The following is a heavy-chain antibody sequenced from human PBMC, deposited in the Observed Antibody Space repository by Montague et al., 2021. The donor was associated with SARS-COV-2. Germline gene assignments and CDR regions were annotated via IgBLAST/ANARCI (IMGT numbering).Heavy chain of an antibody. V-gene: IGHV4-4*02. J-gene: IGHJ5*02. CDR1: GGSVSSDNW. CDR3: ALPLGGARFDP. CDR2: IYHSGTT. Sequence: SETLSLTCTVSGGSVSSDNWWTGVRHPPRKGLEWIGEIYHSGTTNYNPPLQSRVIIFVDKSRNHLFLNLRSVTAADTALYYCALPLGGARFDPWGQGILVTVSS. D-gene: IGHD1-26*01.